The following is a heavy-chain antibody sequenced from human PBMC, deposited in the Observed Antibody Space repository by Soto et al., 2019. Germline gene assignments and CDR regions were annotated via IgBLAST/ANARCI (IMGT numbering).Heavy chain of an antibody. J-gene: IGHJ6*02. CDR1: GFTFDDYT. Sequence: AGSLSLSCAASGFTFDDYTMHWVRQPPGQGLEWVSLISWDGGSTYYAHSVKGRFTISRDNSKNPLYLQMNSLRTEDTAVYYCAKGSSSSHYYYYSGMDVWGQGTTVTVSS. CDR2: ISWDGGST. CDR3: AKGSSSSHYYYYSGMDV. V-gene: IGHV3-43*01. D-gene: IGHD6-6*01.